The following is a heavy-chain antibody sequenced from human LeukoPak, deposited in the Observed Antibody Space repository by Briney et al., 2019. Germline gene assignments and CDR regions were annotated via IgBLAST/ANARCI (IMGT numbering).Heavy chain of an antibody. J-gene: IGHJ4*02. CDR2: INPNSGGT. D-gene: IGHD5-12*01. CDR1: GYTFTGYY. CDR3: AREGRGGYSGYGLDY. Sequence: ASVKVSCKASGYTFTGYYMHWVRQAPGQGLEWMGWINPNSGGTNYAQKFQGRVTMTRDTSISTAYMELSRLRSDDTAVYYCAREGRGGYSGYGLDYWGQGTLVTVSS. V-gene: IGHV1-2*02.